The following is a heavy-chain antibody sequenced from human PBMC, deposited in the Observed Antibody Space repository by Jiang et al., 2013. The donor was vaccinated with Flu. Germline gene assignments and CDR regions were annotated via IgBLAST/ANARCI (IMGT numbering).Heavy chain of an antibody. CDR2: TNPNSGGT. V-gene: IGHV1-2*02. J-gene: IGHJ3*02. D-gene: IGHD6-19*01. CDR3: ARPSPGSGWSYDAFDI. Sequence: SGAEVKKPGASVKVSCKASGYTFTGYYMHWVRQAPGQGLEWMGWTNPNSGGTNYAQKFQGRVTMTRDTSISTAYMELSRLRSDDTAVYYCARPSPGSGWSYDAFDIWGQGTMVTVSS. CDR1: GYTFTGYY.